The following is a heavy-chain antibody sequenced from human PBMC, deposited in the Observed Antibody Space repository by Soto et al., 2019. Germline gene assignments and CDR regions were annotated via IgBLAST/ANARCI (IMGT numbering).Heavy chain of an antibody. CDR2: IYYSWST. V-gene: IGHV4-39*01. Sequence: QLQLQESGPGLVKPSETLSLSCSVSGGSISSSSYYWGWIRQSPGKGLEWIGSIYYSWSTNYNTSLESRVTISEDTSKYQFSLMLSFVTAADAAVYYCARSARDWYFDLWGRGTLLTVSS. CDR3: ARSARDWYFDL. J-gene: IGHJ2*01. CDR1: GGSISSSSYY.